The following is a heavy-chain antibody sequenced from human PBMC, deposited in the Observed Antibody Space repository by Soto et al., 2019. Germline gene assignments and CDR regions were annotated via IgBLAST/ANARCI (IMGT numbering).Heavy chain of an antibody. CDR3: AKDKDYDILTWPYY. D-gene: IGHD3-9*01. CDR1: GFTFSSYG. Sequence: PGGSLRLSCAASGFTFSSYGMHWVRQAPGKGLEWVAVISYDGSNKYYADSVKGRFTISRDNSKNTLYLQMNSLRAEDTAVYYCAKDKDYDILTWPYYWGQGTLVTVSS. V-gene: IGHV3-30*18. J-gene: IGHJ4*02. CDR2: ISYDGSNK.